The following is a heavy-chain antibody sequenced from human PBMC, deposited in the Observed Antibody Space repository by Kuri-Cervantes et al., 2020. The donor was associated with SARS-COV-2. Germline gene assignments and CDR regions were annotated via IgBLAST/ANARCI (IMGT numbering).Heavy chain of an antibody. J-gene: IGHJ4*02. CDR3: ARDGSPYCGGDCYHDY. Sequence: ASVKVSCKASGYTFTGYYMHWVRQAPGQGLEWMGWINPNSGGTNYAQKFQGRVTMTRDTSISTAYMELSRLRSDDTAVYYCARDGSPYCGGDCYHDYWGQGTLVTVSS. CDR1: GYTFTGYY. CDR2: INPNSGGT. D-gene: IGHD2-21*02. V-gene: IGHV1-2*02.